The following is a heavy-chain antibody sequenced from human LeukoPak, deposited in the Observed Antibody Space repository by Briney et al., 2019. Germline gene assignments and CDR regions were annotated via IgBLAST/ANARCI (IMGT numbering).Heavy chain of an antibody. D-gene: IGHD2-21*02. Sequence: PGRSLRLSCAASGFNFSNHGMHWVRQAPGKGLDWVAFIWDDGSNKYYTDSLKGRFTISRDNSKNTLFLEMNNVRAEDTAVYYCARAGLVVVTAKKSDAFDVWGQGTMVTVSS. CDR3: ARAGLVVVTAKKSDAFDV. V-gene: IGHV3-33*01. CDR1: GFNFSNHG. J-gene: IGHJ3*01. CDR2: IWDDGSNK.